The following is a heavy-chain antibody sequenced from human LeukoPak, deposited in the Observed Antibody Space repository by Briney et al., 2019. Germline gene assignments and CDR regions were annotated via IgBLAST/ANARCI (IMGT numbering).Heavy chain of an antibody. J-gene: IGHJ5*02. CDR1: GFTFSSYS. Sequence: PGGSLRLSCAASGFTFSSYSMNWVRQAPGKGLEWVSYISSSSSTIYYADSVKGRFTISRDNSKDTLYLQMNSLEAEDTAVYYCAPTTVTPAYFDPWGPGPVVTVSS. D-gene: IGHD4-17*01. CDR3: APTTVTPAYFDP. V-gene: IGHV3-48*01. CDR2: ISSSSSTI.